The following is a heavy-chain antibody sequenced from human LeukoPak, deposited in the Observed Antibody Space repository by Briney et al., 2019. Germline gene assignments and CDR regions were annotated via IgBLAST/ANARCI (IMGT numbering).Heavy chain of an antibody. CDR3: ARAVYDYIWGSYRFDY. J-gene: IGHJ4*02. D-gene: IGHD3-16*02. Sequence: SETLSLTCTVSGGSISSGGYYWSWIRQHPGKGQEWIGFIYYSGSTYYNPSLKSRVTFSVDTSKSQFSLKLSSVNAADTALYYCARAVYDYIWGSYRFDYWGQGTLVTVSS. V-gene: IGHV4-31*03. CDR1: GGSISSGGYY. CDR2: IYYSGST.